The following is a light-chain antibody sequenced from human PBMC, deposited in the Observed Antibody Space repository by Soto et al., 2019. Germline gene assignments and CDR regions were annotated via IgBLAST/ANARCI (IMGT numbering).Light chain of an antibody. CDR2: AAS. CDR1: RPITTY. Sequence: AIRMTQSPSSISAFTGDRVTITCRTSRPITTYLAWYQQKPGKTPTLLMYAASTLQSGVPSRFSGSGSGTDFTLTISCLQSEDFATYYCRQYSTYPLAFGQGTNIEIK. CDR3: RQYSTYPLA. V-gene: IGKV1-8*01. J-gene: IGKJ1*01.